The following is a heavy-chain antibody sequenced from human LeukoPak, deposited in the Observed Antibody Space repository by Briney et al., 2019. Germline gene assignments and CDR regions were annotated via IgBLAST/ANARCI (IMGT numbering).Heavy chain of an antibody. J-gene: IGHJ6*03. D-gene: IGHD3-10*01. Sequence: GGSLRLSCAASEFTFSDYYMSWIRQAPGKGLEWVSYISGTGNTIYYTDSVKGRFTISRDNAKNSLFLQMNSLRAEDTAVYYCARGAYYGSGKVGFYYYYLDVWGKGTTVTISS. V-gene: IGHV3-11*04. CDR1: EFTFSDYY. CDR3: ARGAYYGSGKVGFYYYYLDV. CDR2: ISGTGNTI.